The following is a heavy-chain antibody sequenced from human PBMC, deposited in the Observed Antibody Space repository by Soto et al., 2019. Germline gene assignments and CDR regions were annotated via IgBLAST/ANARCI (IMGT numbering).Heavy chain of an antibody. CDR1: GFTFSSYS. J-gene: IGHJ6*02. V-gene: IGHV3-48*02. Sequence: GGSLRLSCAASGFTFSSYSMNWVRQAPGKGLEWVSYISSSSSTIYYADSVKGRFTISRDNAKNSLYLQMNSLRDEDTAVYYCARKGDRLDGSGSYYYRHGLGYYGMDVWGQGTTVTVSS. D-gene: IGHD3-10*01. CDR3: ARKGDRLDGSGSYYYRHGLGYYGMDV. CDR2: ISSSSSTI.